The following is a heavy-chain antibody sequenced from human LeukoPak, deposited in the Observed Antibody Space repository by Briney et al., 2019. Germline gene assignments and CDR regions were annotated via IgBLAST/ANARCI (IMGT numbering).Heavy chain of an antibody. J-gene: IGHJ4*02. CDR3: AREPYSGYDYLDY. V-gene: IGHV1-2*02. D-gene: IGHD5-12*01. CDR1: GYTFTGYY. Sequence: GASVKVSCKASGYTFTGYYMHWVRQAPGQGLEWMGWINPNSGGTNYAQKFQGRVTMTRDTSISTAYMELSRLRSDDTAVYYCAREPYSGYDYLDYWGQGTLVTVSS. CDR2: INPNSGGT.